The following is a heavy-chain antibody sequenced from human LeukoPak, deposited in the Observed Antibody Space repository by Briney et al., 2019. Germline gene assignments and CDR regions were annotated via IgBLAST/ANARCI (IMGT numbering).Heavy chain of an antibody. Sequence: GGSLRLSCAASGFTFSSYDMHWVRQATGKGLEWVAAIGTAGDTYYPGSVKSRFTISRENAKNYLYLQMNSLRAGDTAVYYCARSIAAAGDFDYWGQGTLVTVSS. V-gene: IGHV3-13*01. D-gene: IGHD6-13*01. J-gene: IGHJ4*02. CDR1: GFTFSSYD. CDR2: IGTAGDT. CDR3: ARSIAAAGDFDY.